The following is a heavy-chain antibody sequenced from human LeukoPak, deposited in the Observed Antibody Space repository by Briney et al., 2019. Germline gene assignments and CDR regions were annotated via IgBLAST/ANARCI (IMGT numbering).Heavy chain of an antibody. CDR2: ISWNSGSI. V-gene: IGHV3-9*03. CDR3: AKDSSGSYYGPGRFFDY. J-gene: IGHJ4*02. D-gene: IGHD1-26*01. Sequence: ARSLRLSCAASGFTFDDYAMHWVRQAPAKGLEWVSGISWNSGSIGYADSVKGRFTISRDNAKNSLYLQMNSLRTDDMALDYCAKDSSGSYYGPGRFFDYWGQGTLVTVSS. CDR1: GFTFDDYA.